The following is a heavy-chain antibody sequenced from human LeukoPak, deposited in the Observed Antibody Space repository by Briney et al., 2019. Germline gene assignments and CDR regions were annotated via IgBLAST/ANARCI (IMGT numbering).Heavy chain of an antibody. CDR1: GFTFSNYW. CDR3: AKDPMIAVAGTFGFKNRNYYYYGMDV. J-gene: IGHJ6*02. CDR2: IKQDGSNK. Sequence: GGSLRLSCEASGFTFSNYWMSWVRQAPGKGLEWVANIKQDGSNKYYADSVKGRFTISRDNSKNTLYLQMNSLRAEDTAVYYCAKDPMIAVAGTFGFKNRNYYYYGMDVWGQGTTVTVSS. V-gene: IGHV3-7*01. D-gene: IGHD6-19*01.